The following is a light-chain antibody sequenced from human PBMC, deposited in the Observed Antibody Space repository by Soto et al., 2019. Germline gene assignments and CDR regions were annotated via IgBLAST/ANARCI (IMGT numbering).Light chain of an antibody. CDR3: QQYYSTPHT. CDR2: DAS. V-gene: IGKV3-15*01. Sequence: EIVITQSPPTLSVSPGEGATLSCRASQGIGSTLAWYQHISGQTPRLLIYDASTRATGVPVRFSGSGSGTDFTLTISSLQGEDVAVYYCQQYYSTPHTFGGGTKVDIK. CDR1: QGIGST. J-gene: IGKJ4*01.